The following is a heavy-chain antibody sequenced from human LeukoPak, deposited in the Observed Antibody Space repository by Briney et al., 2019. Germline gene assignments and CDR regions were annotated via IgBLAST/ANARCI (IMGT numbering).Heavy chain of an antibody. V-gene: IGHV3-23*01. CDR1: GFTFGSYA. Sequence: PGGSLRLSCAASGFTFGSYAMSWVRQAPGKGLEWVSAISGSDSTYYADSVKGRFTISRDNSKNTLYLQMNSLRAEDTAIYYCAKGVRFLDWWILDYWGQGSLVTVSS. J-gene: IGHJ4*02. CDR3: AKGVRFLDWWILDY. CDR2: ISGSDST. D-gene: IGHD3-9*01.